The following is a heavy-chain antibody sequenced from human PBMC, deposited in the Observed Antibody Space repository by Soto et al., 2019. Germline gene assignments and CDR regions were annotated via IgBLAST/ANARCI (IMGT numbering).Heavy chain of an antibody. CDR3: AGGTDFDWLFAPLN. J-gene: IGHJ4*02. Sequence: GGSLRLSCAASGFTFSDYYMSWIRQAPGKGLEWVSYISSSGSTIYYADSVKGRFTISRDNAKNSLYLQMNSLRAEDTAVYYCAGGTDFDWLFAPLNWGQGTLVTVSS. CDR1: GFTFSDYY. D-gene: IGHD3-9*01. V-gene: IGHV3-11*01. CDR2: ISSSGSTI.